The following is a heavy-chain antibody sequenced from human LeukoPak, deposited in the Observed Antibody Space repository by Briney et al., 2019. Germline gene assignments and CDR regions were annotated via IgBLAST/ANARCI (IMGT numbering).Heavy chain of an antibody. Sequence: PGGSLRLSCAASGFTFSSYETNWVRQAPGKGLEWVSYISSSGSTIYYADSVKGRFTISRDNAKNSLYLQMNSLRAEDTAVYYCASLLAGYFDYWGQGTLVTVSS. CDR3: ASLLAGYFDY. D-gene: IGHD3-3*02. V-gene: IGHV3-48*03. CDR2: ISSSGSTI. CDR1: GFTFSSYE. J-gene: IGHJ4*02.